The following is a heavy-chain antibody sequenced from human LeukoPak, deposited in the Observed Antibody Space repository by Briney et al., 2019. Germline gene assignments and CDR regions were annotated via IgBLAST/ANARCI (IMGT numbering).Heavy chain of an antibody. CDR3: AKTGSTVTALNWFDP. D-gene: IGHD4-17*01. V-gene: IGHV3-23*01. CDR1: GFTFSTNP. CDR2: ISHSGGST. J-gene: IGHJ5*02. Sequence: GGPLTLPCAASGFTFSTNPMSSLRQAPGKALEEVSGISHSGGSTYYAHSVKGRFTISRDNSKNTLYLQMNSLRGEDTAVYYCAKTGSTVTALNWFDPWGQGTLVTVSS.